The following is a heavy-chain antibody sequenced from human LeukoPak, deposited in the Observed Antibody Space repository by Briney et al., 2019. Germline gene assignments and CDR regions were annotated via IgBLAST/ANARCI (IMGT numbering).Heavy chain of an antibody. Sequence: GGSLRLSCAASGFTFSSEWMHWVRQAPGRGLVWISHINSDGGSTHYGDSVKGRFTISRDNSKNTLFLQMNSLRAEDTAVYYCAKNLYCSGGSCYPSALGMDVWGQGTTVTVSS. CDR3: AKNLYCSGGSCYPSALGMDV. J-gene: IGHJ6*02. CDR2: INSDGGST. V-gene: IGHV3-74*01. D-gene: IGHD2-15*01. CDR1: GFTFSSEW.